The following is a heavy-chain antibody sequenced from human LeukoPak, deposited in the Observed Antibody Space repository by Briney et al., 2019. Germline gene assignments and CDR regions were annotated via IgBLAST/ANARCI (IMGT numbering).Heavy chain of an antibody. V-gene: IGHV3-15*01. D-gene: IGHD5-18*01. CDR1: GFAFDNAW. J-gene: IGHJ4*02. Sequence: PGGSLRLSWTASGFAFDNAWMSWVRQIPGKGLEWVGRITSNIDGGKTDYAAPIKGRFIISRDDSKNTVYLEMNGLRTEDTAVYYCTTDPDYSYGFFYFDYWGQGTLVTVSS. CDR3: TTDPDYSYGFFYFDY. CDR2: ITSNIDGGKT.